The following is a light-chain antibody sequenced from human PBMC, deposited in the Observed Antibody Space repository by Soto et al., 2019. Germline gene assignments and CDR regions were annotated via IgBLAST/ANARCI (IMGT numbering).Light chain of an antibody. V-gene: IGKV3-20*01. J-gene: IGKJ1*01. CDR2: GTP. CDR3: QQYGSSSWT. Sequence: EVVLTQSPGTLSLSRGERATLSCRASERIYSAYLGWYQQKPGQAPRLLIYGTPSRATGIPDRFSGSGSGTDFTLTISRLEPEDFAVYYCQQYGSSSWTFGQGTKVDIK. CDR1: ERIYSAY.